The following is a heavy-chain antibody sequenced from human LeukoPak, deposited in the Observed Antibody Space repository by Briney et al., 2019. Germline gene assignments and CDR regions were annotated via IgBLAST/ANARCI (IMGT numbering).Heavy chain of an antibody. CDR1: GGSISSSSYY. V-gene: IGHV4-39*01. J-gene: IGHJ5*02. CDR3: ARQGAVLSESFDP. D-gene: IGHD1-14*01. Sequence: SETLSLTCTVSGGSISSSSYYWGWIRQPPGKGLEWIGSIYYGGSTYYNPSLKSRVTISVDTSKNQFSLKLSSVTAADTAVYYCARQGAVLSESFDPWGQGTLVTVSS. CDR2: IYYGGST.